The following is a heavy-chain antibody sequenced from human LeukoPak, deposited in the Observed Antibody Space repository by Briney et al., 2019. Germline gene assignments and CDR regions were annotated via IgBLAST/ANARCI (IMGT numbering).Heavy chain of an antibody. D-gene: IGHD4-17*01. CDR1: GFTFTSYW. V-gene: IGHV3-74*01. CDR2: VEHDGSRT. CDR3: ATDLG. Sequence: PGGSLGLSCAASGFTFTSYWMHWVRQPPGKGLVWVSRVEHDGSRTAYADSVTGRFTISRDNARNMVYLQMNSLRAEDTAVYYCATDLGWGQGTLVTVSS. J-gene: IGHJ4*02.